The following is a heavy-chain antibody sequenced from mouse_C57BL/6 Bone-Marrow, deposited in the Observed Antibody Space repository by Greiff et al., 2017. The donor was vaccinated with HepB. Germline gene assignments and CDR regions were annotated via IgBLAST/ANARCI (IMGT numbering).Heavy chain of an antibody. CDR1: GFTFSDYG. Sequence: EVMLVESGGGLVKPGGSLKLSCAASGFTFSDYGMHWVRQSPEKGLEWVAYISSGSSTIYYADTVKGRFTISRDNAKNTLFLQMTSLRSEDTAMYYCARRYYDLAWFAYWGQGTLVTVSA. CDR2: ISSGSSTI. D-gene: IGHD2-4*01. CDR3: ARRYYDLAWFAY. V-gene: IGHV5-17*01. J-gene: IGHJ3*01.